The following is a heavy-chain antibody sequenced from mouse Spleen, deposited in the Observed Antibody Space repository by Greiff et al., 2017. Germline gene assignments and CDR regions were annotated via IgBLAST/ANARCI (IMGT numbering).Heavy chain of an antibody. V-gene: IGHV1-50*01. D-gene: IGHD1-1*01. J-gene: IGHJ1*03. CDR1: GYTFTSYW. CDR2: IDPSDSYT. Sequence: QVQLQQPGAELVKPGASVKLSCKASGYTFTSYWMQWVKQRPGQGLEWIGEIDPSDSYTNYNQKFKGKATLTVDTSSSTAYMQLSSLTSEDSAVYYCARRGNGYGSSWNFWYFDVWGTGTTVTVSS. CDR3: ARRGNGYGSSWNFWYFDV.